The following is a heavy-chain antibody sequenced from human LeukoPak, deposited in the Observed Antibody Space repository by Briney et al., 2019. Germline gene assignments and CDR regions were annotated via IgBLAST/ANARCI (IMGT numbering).Heavy chain of an antibody. CDR3: ARDERAGFIDY. Sequence: PSETLSLTCTVSGGSISSGGYYWSWIRQPPGKGLEWIGYIYHSGSTYYNPSLKSRVTISVDRSKNQFSLKLSSVTAADTAVYYCARDERAGFIDYWGQGTLVTVSS. J-gene: IGHJ4*02. CDR1: GGSISSGGYY. D-gene: IGHD5-24*01. CDR2: IYHSGST. V-gene: IGHV4-30-2*01.